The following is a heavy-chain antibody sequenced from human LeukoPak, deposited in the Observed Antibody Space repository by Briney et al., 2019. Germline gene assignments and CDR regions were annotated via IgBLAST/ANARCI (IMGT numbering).Heavy chain of an antibody. CDR2: INHSGST. J-gene: IGHJ4*02. CDR1: GGSISSYY. D-gene: IGHD6-19*01. Sequence: TSETLSLTCTVSGGSISSYYWSWIRQPPGKGLEWIGEINHSGSTNYNPSLKSRVTISVDTSKNQFSLKLSSVTAADTAVYYCASSSGPFDYWGQGTLVTVSS. CDR3: ASSSGPFDY. V-gene: IGHV4-34*01.